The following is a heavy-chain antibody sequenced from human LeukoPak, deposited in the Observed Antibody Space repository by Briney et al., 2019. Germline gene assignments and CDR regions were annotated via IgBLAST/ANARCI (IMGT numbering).Heavy chain of an antibody. CDR3: AKEMGGYYYGSGSARSHYYYYDMDV. CDR1: GFTFSSYG. J-gene: IGHJ6*02. V-gene: IGHV3-30*18. CDR2: ISYDGSNK. D-gene: IGHD3-10*01. Sequence: GRSLRLSCAASGFTFSSYGMHWVRQAPGKGLEWVAVISYDGSNKYYADSVKGRFTISRDNSKNTLYLQMNSLRAEDTAVYYCAKEMGGYYYGSGSARSHYYYYDMDVWGQGTTVTVSS.